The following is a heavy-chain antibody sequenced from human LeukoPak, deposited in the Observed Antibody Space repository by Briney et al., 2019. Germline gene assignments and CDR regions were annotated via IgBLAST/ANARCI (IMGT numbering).Heavy chain of an antibody. V-gene: IGHV3-11*01. CDR1: GFTFSDYY. J-gene: IGHJ4*02. CDR3: ARRRYNWNAIDY. CDR2: ISSSGSTL. D-gene: IGHD1-20*01. Sequence: PGGSLRLSCAASGFTFSDYYMSWIRQAPGKGLEWVSYISSSGSTLYYADSVKGRITISRDNAKNSLYLQMNSLRAEDTAVYYCARRRYNWNAIDYWGQGTLVAVSS.